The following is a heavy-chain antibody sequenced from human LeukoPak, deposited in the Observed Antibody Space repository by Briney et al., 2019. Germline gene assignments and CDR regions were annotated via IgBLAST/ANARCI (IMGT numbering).Heavy chain of an antibody. CDR1: GGSISSYY. D-gene: IGHD5-18*01. V-gene: IGHV4-59*08. Sequence: PSETLSLTCTVSGGSISSYYWSWIRQPPGKGLEWIGYIYYSGSTNYNPSLKSRVTISVDTSKNQSSLKLSSVTAADTAVYYCRGYRSLYYYGMDVWGQGTTVTVSS. CDR2: IYYSGST. J-gene: IGHJ6*02. CDR3: RGYRSLYYYGMDV.